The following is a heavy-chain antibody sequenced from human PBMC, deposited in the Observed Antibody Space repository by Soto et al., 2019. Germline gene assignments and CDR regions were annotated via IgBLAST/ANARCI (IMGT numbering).Heavy chain of an antibody. Sequence: EVQLVESGGVVVQPGGSLRLSCAASGFTFDDYTMHWVRQAPGKGLEWVSLISWDGGSTYYADSVKGRFTISRDNSKNSLYLQMNSLRTEDTALYYCAKGEATYFGYWGQGTLVTVSS. CDR1: GFTFDDYT. D-gene: IGHD3-16*01. CDR3: AKGEATYFGY. J-gene: IGHJ4*02. CDR2: ISWDGGST. V-gene: IGHV3-43*01.